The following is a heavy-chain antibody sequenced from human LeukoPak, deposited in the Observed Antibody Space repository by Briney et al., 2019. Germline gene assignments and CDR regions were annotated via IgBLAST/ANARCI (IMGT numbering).Heavy chain of an antibody. V-gene: IGHV4-28*05. CDR3: ARTLSSSHTVYGMDV. Sequence: PSETLSLTCAVSGYSISSSNWWGWTRQPSGKGLEWIGYIYYSGSIYYNPSLKSRVTMSVDTSKNQFSLKLSSVTAVDTAVYYCARTLSSSHTVYGMDVWGQGTTVTVSS. J-gene: IGHJ6*02. CDR2: IYYSGSI. CDR1: GYSISSSNW. D-gene: IGHD2-2*02.